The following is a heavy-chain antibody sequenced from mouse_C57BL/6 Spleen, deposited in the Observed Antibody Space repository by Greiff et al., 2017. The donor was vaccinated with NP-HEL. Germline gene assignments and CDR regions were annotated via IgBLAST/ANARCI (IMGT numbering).Heavy chain of an antibody. CDR3: ARVPTRYWYFDV. D-gene: IGHD3-1*01. CDR2: ISDGGSYT. CDR1: GFTFSSYA. Sequence: EVQVVESGGGLVKPGGSLKLSCAASGFTFSSYAMSWVRQTPEKRLEWVATISDGGSYTYYPDNVKGRFTISRDNAKNNLYLQMSHLKSEDTAMYYCARVPTRYWYFDVWGTGTTVTVSS. J-gene: IGHJ1*03. V-gene: IGHV5-4*01.